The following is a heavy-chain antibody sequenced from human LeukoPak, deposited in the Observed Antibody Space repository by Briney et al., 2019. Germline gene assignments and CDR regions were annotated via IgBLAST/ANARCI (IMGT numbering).Heavy chain of an antibody. Sequence: ASVKVSCKASGYTFTSYDINWVRQATGQGLEWMGWMIPNSGNTGYAQKFQGRVTMTRNTSISTAYMELSSLRSEDTAVYYCARGRITMVRGVQQNDYWGQGTLVTVSS. J-gene: IGHJ4*02. CDR3: ARGRITMVRGVQQNDY. V-gene: IGHV1-8*01. D-gene: IGHD3-10*01. CDR2: MIPNSGNT. CDR1: GYTFTSYD.